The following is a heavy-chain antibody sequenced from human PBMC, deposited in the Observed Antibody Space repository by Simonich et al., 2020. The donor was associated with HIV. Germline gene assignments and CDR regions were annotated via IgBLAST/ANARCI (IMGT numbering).Heavy chain of an antibody. CDR2: MNPNSGNT. Sequence: QVQLVQSGAEVKKPGASVKVSCKASGYTFTSYAISWVRQATGQGLEWMGRMNPNSGNTDYAQKFQGRVTISRDTSISTAYMELSSLRSEDTAVYYCARALRWFDPWGQGTLVTVSS. CDR1: GYTFTSYA. J-gene: IGHJ5*02. D-gene: IGHD4-17*01. CDR3: ARALRWFDP. V-gene: IGHV1-8*03.